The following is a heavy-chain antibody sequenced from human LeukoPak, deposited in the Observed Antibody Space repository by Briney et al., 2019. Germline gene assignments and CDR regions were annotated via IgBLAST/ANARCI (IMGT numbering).Heavy chain of an antibody. CDR3: VRAIGKSEAH. CDR1: GFTLSSYW. V-gene: IGHV3-7*01. D-gene: IGHD4-23*01. Sequence: GGSLRLSCAASGFTLSSYWMSWVRQAPGKGLEWVANIKQDGSEKYYVDSVKGRFTIFRDNAKNSLYLQMNSLRGEDTAVYYCVRAIGKSEAHWGQGTVVTVSS. J-gene: IGHJ4*02. CDR2: IKQDGSEK.